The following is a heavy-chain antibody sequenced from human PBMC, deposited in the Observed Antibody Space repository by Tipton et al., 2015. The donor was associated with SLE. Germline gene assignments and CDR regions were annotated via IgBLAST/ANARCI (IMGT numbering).Heavy chain of an antibody. Sequence: LRLSCAASGFIVNSNYMSWIRQPPGKGLEWIGSIYHSGSTYYNPSLKSRVTISGDTSKNLFSLKLSSVTAADTAVYYCARDEYSSSRPFDYWGQGTLVTVSS. D-gene: IGHD6-6*01. V-gene: IGHV4-38-2*02. CDR2: IYHSGST. CDR1: GFIVNSNY. J-gene: IGHJ4*02. CDR3: ARDEYSSSRPFDY.